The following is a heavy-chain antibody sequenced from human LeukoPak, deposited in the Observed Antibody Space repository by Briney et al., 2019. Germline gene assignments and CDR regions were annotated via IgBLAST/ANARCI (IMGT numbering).Heavy chain of an antibody. J-gene: IGHJ5*02. CDR3: ARQEYCSGGSCYTWFDP. Sequence: GESLKISCKGAGYNFTNYWIGWVRQVPGKGLEWMGIIYPGDSDTRYSPSFQGQVTISADKSISTAYLQWSSLKASDTAMYYCARQEYCSGGSCYTWFDPWGQGTLVTVSS. D-gene: IGHD2-15*01. CDR2: IYPGDSDT. V-gene: IGHV5-51*01. CDR1: GYNFTNYW.